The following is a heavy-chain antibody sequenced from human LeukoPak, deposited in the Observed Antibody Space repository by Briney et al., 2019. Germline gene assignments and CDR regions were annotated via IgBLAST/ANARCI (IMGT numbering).Heavy chain of an antibody. CDR1: GGSFSGYY. V-gene: IGHV4-34*01. D-gene: IGHD1-1*01. Sequence: SETLSLTCAVYGGSFSGYYWSWIRQPPGKGLEWIGGINHSGSTNYNPSLKSRVTISVDTSKNQFSLKLSSVTAADTAVYYCARGLLEPDYYYYYMDVWGKGTTVTVSS. J-gene: IGHJ6*03. CDR3: ARGLLEPDYYYYYMDV. CDR2: INHSGST.